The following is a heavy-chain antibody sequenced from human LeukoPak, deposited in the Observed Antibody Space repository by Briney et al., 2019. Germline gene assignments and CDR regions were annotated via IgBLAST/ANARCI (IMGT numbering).Heavy chain of an antibody. J-gene: IGHJ3*02. V-gene: IGHV3-7*01. CDR1: GFIFSSYW. D-gene: IGHD3-22*01. CDR3: ARVSYDSSGYGAFDI. Sequence: GGSLRLSCAASGFIFSSYWMSWVRQAPGKGLEWVANIKQDGSEKYYVDSVKGRFTISRDNAKNSLYLQMNSLRAEDTAVYYCARVSYDSSGYGAFDIWGQGTMVTVSS. CDR2: IKQDGSEK.